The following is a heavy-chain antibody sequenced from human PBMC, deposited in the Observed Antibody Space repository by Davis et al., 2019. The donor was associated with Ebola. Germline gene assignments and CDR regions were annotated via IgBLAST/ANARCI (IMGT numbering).Heavy chain of an antibody. Sequence: GSLRLSCTVSGYSISSGYYWGWIRQPPGKGLEWIGSIYHSGSTYYNPSLKSRVTISVDTSKNQFSLKLSSVTAADTAVYYCARGTRRIDLDYWGQGTLVTVSS. CDR3: ARGTRRIDLDY. CDR2: IYHSGST. J-gene: IGHJ4*02. D-gene: IGHD3-16*02. CDR1: GYSISSGYY. V-gene: IGHV4-38-2*02.